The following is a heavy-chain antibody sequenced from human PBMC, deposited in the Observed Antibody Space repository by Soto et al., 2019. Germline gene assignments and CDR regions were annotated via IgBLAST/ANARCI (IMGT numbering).Heavy chain of an antibody. CDR2: IYYSGST. J-gene: IGHJ4*02. V-gene: IGHV4-30-4*01. CDR1: GGSISSGDYY. CDR3: ASDLYITMVRGSPPHY. Sequence: SETLSLTCTVSGGSISSGDYYWSWIRQPPGKGLEWIGYIYYSGSTYYNPSLKSRVTISVDTSKNQFSLKLSSVTAADTAVYYCASDLYITMVRGSPPHYWGQGTLVTVSS. D-gene: IGHD3-10*01.